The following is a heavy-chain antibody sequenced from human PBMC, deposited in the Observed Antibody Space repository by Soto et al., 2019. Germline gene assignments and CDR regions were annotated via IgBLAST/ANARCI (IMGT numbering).Heavy chain of an antibody. V-gene: IGHV4-39*01. D-gene: IGHD2-2*01. J-gene: IGHJ6*02. Sequence: QLQLQESGPGLVKPSETLSLTCTVSGGSISSGPYSWGWIRQPPGEGLEWIGTFYYSESTYYNPSLESRVTISVETSKKQFSLKVSSVTVADTDVYYCARLGGYCSSTSCYGYYGMDVWGQGTTVTVSS. CDR1: GGSISSGPYS. CDR2: FYYSEST. CDR3: ARLGGYCSSTSCYGYYGMDV.